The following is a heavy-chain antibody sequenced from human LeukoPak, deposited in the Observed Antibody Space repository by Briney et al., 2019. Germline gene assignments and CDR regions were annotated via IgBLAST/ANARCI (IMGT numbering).Heavy chain of an antibody. CDR2: ISSSSSTI. CDR1: GFTFSSYS. J-gene: IGHJ4*02. V-gene: IGHV3-48*01. CDR3: ARDEEGTGFDY. Sequence: PGGSLRLSCAASGFTFSSYSMNWVRQAPGKGLEWVSYISSSSSTIYYADSVKGRFTISRDNAKNSLYLQMNSLRAEDTAVYYCARDEEGTGFDYWGQGTLVTVSS. D-gene: IGHD1-1*01.